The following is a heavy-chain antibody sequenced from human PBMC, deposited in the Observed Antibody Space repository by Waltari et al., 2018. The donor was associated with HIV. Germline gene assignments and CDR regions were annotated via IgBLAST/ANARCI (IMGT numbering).Heavy chain of an antibody. CDR2: IWPKGSKT. J-gene: IGHJ5*02. CDR3: ASPSGDCSGSFCYTGDIDP. CDR1: GFNVTNFA. Sequence: QAQLMESGGGVVQSGESMRLSCLASGFNVTNFAIHWVRQTPGKGLEVVAAIWPKGSKTFYADSVRGLVSISRDSPKNTVFLQMNNRTVDDTSIYFCASPSGDCSGSFCYTGDIDPWGRGRQVIVST. V-gene: IGHV3-33*01. D-gene: IGHD2-15*01.